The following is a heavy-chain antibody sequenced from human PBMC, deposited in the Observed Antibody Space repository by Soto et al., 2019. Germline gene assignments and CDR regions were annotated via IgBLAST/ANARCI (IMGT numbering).Heavy chain of an antibody. CDR1: GFTFSSAW. J-gene: IGHJ6*02. CDR2: IKSKTDGGTT. Sequence: EMQLVESGGGLVKPGGSLRLSCAASGFTFSSAWMNWVRQDPGKGREWVGRIKSKTDGGTTDYAAPVKGRFTFSRDDSKNTLFLQMNSLKTEDTAVYYCTTWAGRPYYYYGMDVWGRGTTVTVSS. D-gene: IGHD6-19*01. CDR3: TTWAGRPYYYYGMDV. V-gene: IGHV3-15*07.